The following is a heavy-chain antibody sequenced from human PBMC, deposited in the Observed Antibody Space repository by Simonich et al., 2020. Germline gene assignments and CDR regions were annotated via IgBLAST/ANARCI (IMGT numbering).Heavy chain of an antibody. CDR2: ITTILDIA. Sequence: QVQLVQSGAEVKKPGSSVKVSCKASGGTFRSYAISWVRQGPGQGIEWMVGITTILDIANYEQKYQGRVTITADKSTSTAYMELSSLRSEDTAVYYCARGGLADRRIVYYYYMDVWGKGTTVTVSS. D-gene: IGHD2-15*01. V-gene: IGHV1-69*09. CDR3: ARGGLADRRIVYYYYMDV. J-gene: IGHJ6*03. CDR1: GGTFRSYA.